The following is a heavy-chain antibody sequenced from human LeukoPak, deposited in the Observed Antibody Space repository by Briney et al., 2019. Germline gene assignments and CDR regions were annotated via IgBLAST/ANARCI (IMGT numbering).Heavy chain of an antibody. CDR3: ARVLIAPAAIDY. CDR2: ISVGSTYI. Sequence: NPGGSLRLSCAASGFTFSQYWMSWVRQAPGKGLEWVSSISVGSTYIYYADSVKGRFTISRDNGKNSLYLQMNSLRAEDTAVYYCARVLIAPAAIDYWGQGTLVTVSS. V-gene: IGHV3-21*06. J-gene: IGHJ4*02. D-gene: IGHD2-2*01. CDR1: GFTFSQYW.